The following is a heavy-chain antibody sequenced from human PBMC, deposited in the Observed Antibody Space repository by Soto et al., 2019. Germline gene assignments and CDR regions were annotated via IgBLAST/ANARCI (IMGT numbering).Heavy chain of an antibody. D-gene: IGHD2-2*01. V-gene: IGHV4-34*01. CDR1: GGSFSGDH. CDR2: INHSGRT. CDR3: ARRYCSSTSCLAGFDP. Sequence: SENLSLTCAVYGGSFSGDHWSWIRQPPGKGLEWIGEINHSGRTNYNPSLKSRVTISVDTSKKQISLKLNSVTAADTAVYYCARRYCSSTSCLAGFDPWGRGTLVTVSS. J-gene: IGHJ5*02.